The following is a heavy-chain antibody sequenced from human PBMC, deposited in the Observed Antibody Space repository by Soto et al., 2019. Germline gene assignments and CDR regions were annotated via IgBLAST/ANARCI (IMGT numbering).Heavy chain of an antibody. V-gene: IGHV3-74*01. Sequence: GGSLRLSCAASGFTFSSYWMHWVRQAPGKGLVWVSRINSDGSSTSYADSVKGRFTISRDNAKNTLYLQMNSLRAEDTAVYYCARGGSSWYPNLFDYWGQGTLVTVSS. D-gene: IGHD6-13*01. CDR3: ARGGSSWYPNLFDY. CDR1: GFTFSSYW. CDR2: INSDGSST. J-gene: IGHJ4*02.